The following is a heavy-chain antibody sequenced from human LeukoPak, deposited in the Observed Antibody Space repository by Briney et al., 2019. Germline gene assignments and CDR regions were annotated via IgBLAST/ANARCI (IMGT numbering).Heavy chain of an antibody. CDR1: GFIFKSYW. D-gene: IGHD5-24*01. V-gene: IGHV3-7*01. CDR2: IKQDGSEE. Sequence: GGSLRLSCAVSGFIFKSYWMSWVRQAPGKGLEWVANIKQDGSEENYVDSVRGRFTISRDNAKKSLYLQMNSLRAEDTAVYYCAKSGYNRFDYWGQGTRVTVSS. J-gene: IGHJ4*02. CDR3: AKSGYNRFDY.